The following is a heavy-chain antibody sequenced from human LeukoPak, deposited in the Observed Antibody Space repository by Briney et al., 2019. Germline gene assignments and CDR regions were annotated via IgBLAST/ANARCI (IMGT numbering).Heavy chain of an antibody. V-gene: IGHV1-24*01. J-gene: IGHJ4*02. D-gene: IGHD6-13*01. CDR1: GYTLTELS. CDR2: FDPEDGET. Sequence: ASVKVSCKVSGYTLTELSMHWVRQAPGKGLEWMGGFDPEDGETIYAQKFQGRVTMTEDTSTDTAYMELSSLRSEDTAAYYCATDAYSSSWYFDYWGQGTLVTVSS. CDR3: ATDAYSSSWYFDY.